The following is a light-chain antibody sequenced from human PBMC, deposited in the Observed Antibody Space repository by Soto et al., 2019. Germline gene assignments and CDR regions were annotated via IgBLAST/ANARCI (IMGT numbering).Light chain of an antibody. Sequence: IMMTMSPATLSVSTRERATLYCRASQSVSSNLAWYQQKPGQAPRLLIYGASTRATGIPARFSGSGSGTEFTLTISSLQSEDFAVYYCQQYNNWPRTFGQGGKVDIK. J-gene: IGKJ1*01. CDR3: QQYNNWPRT. CDR2: GAS. CDR1: QSVSSN. V-gene: IGKV3-15*01.